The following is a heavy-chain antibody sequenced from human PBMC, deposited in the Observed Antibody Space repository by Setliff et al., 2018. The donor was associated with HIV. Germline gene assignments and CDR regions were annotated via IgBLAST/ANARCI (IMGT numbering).Heavy chain of an antibody. J-gene: IGHJ4*02. Sequence: PGGSLRFSCADSGFTFSRYWMSWVRQAPGKGLEWVASINQDGGQKYYVDSVKGRFTISRDNAKNSLYLQMNSLRAEDTAVYYCARDKGPNLLDYWGQGTLVTVSS. V-gene: IGHV3-7*01. CDR1: GFTFSRYW. CDR3: ARDKGPNLLDY. D-gene: IGHD2-8*01. CDR2: INQDGGQK.